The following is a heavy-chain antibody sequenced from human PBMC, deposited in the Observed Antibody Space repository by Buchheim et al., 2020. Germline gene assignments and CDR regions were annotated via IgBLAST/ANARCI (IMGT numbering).Heavy chain of an antibody. J-gene: IGHJ4*02. V-gene: IGHV3-48*04. CDR1: EFTFSNYN. CDR2: IHASNSPI. Sequence: EVQLVESGGGLVQPGGSLRLSCEVSEFTFSNYNXDWVRQAPGKGLEWVSYIHASNSPIYYASSVKGRFTVSRDNAKNSLYLPMNSLSAEDTAVYYCVRDGNIAGNFEFWGQGTL. CDR3: VRDGNIAGNFEF. D-gene: IGHD2-15*01.